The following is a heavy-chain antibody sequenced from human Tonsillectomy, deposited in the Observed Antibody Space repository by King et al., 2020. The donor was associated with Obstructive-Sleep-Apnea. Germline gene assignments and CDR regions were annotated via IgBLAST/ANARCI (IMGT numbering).Heavy chain of an antibody. CDR3: ARNPYSTGWYSGWIDY. CDR1: GYMFTSYG. D-gene: IGHD6-19*01. J-gene: IGHJ4*02. V-gene: IGHV1-18*04. Sequence: VQLVESGAEVKKPGASVKVSCKASGYMFTSYGISWVRQAPGQGLEWMGWISAYNGNTNYAQKFQGRVTMTTDTSTSTAYMELRSLRSDDTAVYYCARNPYSTGWYSGWIDYWGQGTLVTVSS. CDR2: ISAYNGNT.